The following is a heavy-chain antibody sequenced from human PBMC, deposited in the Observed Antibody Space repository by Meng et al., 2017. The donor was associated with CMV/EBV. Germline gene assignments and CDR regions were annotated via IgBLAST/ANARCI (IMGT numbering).Heavy chain of an antibody. Sequence: SCAASGFTFSSYWMHWVRQAPGKGLVWVSRINSDGSSTSYADSVKGRFTISRDNAKNTLYLQMNSLRAEDTAVYYCAREAAAGAPDYWGQGTLVTVSS. CDR2: INSDGSST. V-gene: IGHV3-74*01. CDR1: GFTFSSYW. CDR3: AREAAAGAPDY. D-gene: IGHD6-13*01. J-gene: IGHJ4*02.